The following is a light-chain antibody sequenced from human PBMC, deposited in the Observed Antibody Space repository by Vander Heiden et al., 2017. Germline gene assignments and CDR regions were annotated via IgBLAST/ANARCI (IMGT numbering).Light chain of an antibody. J-gene: IGLJ2*01. CDR3: QSYDSSLSGSKV. V-gene: IGLV1-40*01. Sequence: QSVLTQPPSVSGAPGPRVTISCTGSSSHIGAGYDVHWYQQLPGPAPKLLIYGNTNRPSGFPDRFSGSKSGTSASLAITGLQAEDEADYYCQSYDSSLSGSKVFGGGTKLTVL. CDR1: SSHIGAGYD. CDR2: GNT.